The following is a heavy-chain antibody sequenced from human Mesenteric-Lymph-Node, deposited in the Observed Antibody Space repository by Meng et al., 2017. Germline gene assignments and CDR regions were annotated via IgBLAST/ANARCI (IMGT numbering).Heavy chain of an antibody. CDR3: AIGGSGFPTS. V-gene: IGHV3-74*01. Sequence: GESLKISCAASGFTFINYWLHWVRQTPGKGLVWVSRIKPDGNYTTYADSVKGRFTISRDDAKDTLYLQMNSLRDEDTALYYCAIGGSGFPTSWGQGTLVTVSS. J-gene: IGHJ5*02. D-gene: IGHD3-22*01. CDR2: IKPDGNYT. CDR1: GFTFINYW.